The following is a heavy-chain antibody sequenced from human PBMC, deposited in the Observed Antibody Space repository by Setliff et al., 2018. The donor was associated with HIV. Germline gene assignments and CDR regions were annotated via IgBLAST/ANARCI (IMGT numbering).Heavy chain of an antibody. V-gene: IGHV4-39*01. CDR3: ARAPSTVTSRFDY. Sequence: PSETLSLTCTVSGDSVNDRSYFWGWIRQPPGKGLEWIGTFYYNGDSRYNPSLKSRVTISVDTSKNQFSLNLTSVTAADTGVYYCARAPSTVTSRFDYWGQGTLVTVSS. CDR1: GDSVNDRSYF. D-gene: IGHD4-17*01. CDR2: FYYNGDS. J-gene: IGHJ4*02.